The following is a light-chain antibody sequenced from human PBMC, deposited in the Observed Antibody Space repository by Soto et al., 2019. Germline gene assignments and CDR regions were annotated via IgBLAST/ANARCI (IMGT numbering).Light chain of an antibody. CDR1: SGDIGAYNY. V-gene: IGLV2-11*01. CDR3: QSYDSSLSGWV. J-gene: IGLJ3*02. Sequence: QSALTQPRSVSGSPGQSVTFSCTGTSGDIGAYNYVSWYQFHPGKAPKMIIYDVNKRPSGVPDRFSGSKSGNTASLTISWLQAEDEADYYCQSYDSSLSGWVFGGGTKLTVL. CDR2: DVN.